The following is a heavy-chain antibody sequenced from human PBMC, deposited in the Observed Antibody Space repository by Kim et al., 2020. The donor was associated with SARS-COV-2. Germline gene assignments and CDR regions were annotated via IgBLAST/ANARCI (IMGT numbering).Heavy chain of an antibody. CDR1: GGSFSGYY. D-gene: IGHD6-19*01. Sequence: SETLSLTCAVYGGSFSGYYWSWIRQPPGKGLEWIGEINHSGSTNYNPSLKSRVTISVDTSKNQFSLKLSSVTAADTAVYYCARGQVAVADPFYYYYGMDVWGQGTTVPVSS. J-gene: IGHJ6*02. CDR3: ARGQVAVADPFYYYYGMDV. CDR2: INHSGST. V-gene: IGHV4-34*01.